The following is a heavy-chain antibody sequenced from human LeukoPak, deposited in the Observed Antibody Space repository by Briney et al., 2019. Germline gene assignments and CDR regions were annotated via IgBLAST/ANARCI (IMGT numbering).Heavy chain of an antibody. CDR3: AKDRVGAAGTSFDH. CDR2: IIGSTGST. D-gene: IGHD6-13*01. CDR1: GFTFSNYA. J-gene: IGHJ4*02. Sequence: PGGSLGLSCAASGFTFSNYAMTWVRQAPGKGLEWVSSIIGSTGSTYYADSVKGRFTISRDISKNTLYLQMNSLRAEDTAIYYCAKDRVGAAGTSFDHWGQGTLVTVSS. V-gene: IGHV3-23*01.